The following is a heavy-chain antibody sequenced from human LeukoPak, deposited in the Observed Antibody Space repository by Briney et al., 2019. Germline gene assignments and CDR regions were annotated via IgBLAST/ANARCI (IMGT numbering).Heavy chain of an antibody. Sequence: PGGSLRLSCAASGFIFKHYGMHWVRQAPGKGLEWVAFIQYDGRNTYYVDSAKGRFTISRDNSQNTLYLQMNSLRAEDTAVYYCARDYADYVGYFFFDYWGQGTLVTVSS. CDR1: GFIFKHYG. CDR2: IQYDGRNT. D-gene: IGHD4-17*01. CDR3: ARDYADYVGYFFFDY. J-gene: IGHJ4*02. V-gene: IGHV3-30*02.